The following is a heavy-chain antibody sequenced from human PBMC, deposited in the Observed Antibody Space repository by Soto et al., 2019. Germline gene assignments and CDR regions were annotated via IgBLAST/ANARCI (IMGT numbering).Heavy chain of an antibody. CDR1: GFTFSTNA. J-gene: IGHJ4*02. D-gene: IGHD6-19*01. Sequence: GGSLRLSCAPSGFTFSTNAMSWVRQAPGKGLEWDSAISATGGGTYYADSVRGRFTISRDNSKNTLYLQMNSLRAEDTAVYYCAKESSVSSGRYFDYWGQGTRVTVAS. CDR2: ISATGGGT. V-gene: IGHV3-23*01. CDR3: AKESSVSSGRYFDY.